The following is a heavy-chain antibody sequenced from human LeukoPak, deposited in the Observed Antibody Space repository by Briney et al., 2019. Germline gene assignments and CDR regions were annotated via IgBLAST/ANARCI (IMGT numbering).Heavy chain of an antibody. CDR2: IYTSGST. D-gene: IGHD2-21*01. CDR1: GGSISSYY. CDR3: ASHSVVRVFDY. V-gene: IGHV4-4*07. J-gene: IGHJ4*02. Sequence: KPLETLSPTCTVSGGSISSYYWSWIREPAGKELEWIGRIYTSGSTNYNPSLKSRVTMSVDTSKNQFSLKLSSVTAADTAVFYCASHSVVRVFDYWGQGTLVTVSS.